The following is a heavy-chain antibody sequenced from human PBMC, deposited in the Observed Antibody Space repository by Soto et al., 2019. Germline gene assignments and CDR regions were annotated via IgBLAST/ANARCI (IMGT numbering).Heavy chain of an antibody. V-gene: IGHV1-18*01. Sequence: ASVKVSCKASGYTFTSYGISWVRQAPGQGLEWMGWISAYNGNTNYAQKLRGRVTMTTDTSTSTAYMELRSLRSDDTAVYYCARSGDYDFWSGYQYYYYGMDVWGQGTTVTVSS. D-gene: IGHD3-3*01. CDR2: ISAYNGNT. CDR1: GYTFTSYG. J-gene: IGHJ6*02. CDR3: ARSGDYDFWSGYQYYYYGMDV.